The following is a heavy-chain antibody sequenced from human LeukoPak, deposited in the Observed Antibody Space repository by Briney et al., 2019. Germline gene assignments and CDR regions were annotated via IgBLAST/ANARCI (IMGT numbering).Heavy chain of an antibody. J-gene: IGHJ4*02. CDR3: ARGQSWTSIAAHFDY. Sequence: SETLSLTCTVSGGSISSYYWSWIRQPPGKGLEWIGYIYYSGSTNYNPSLKSRVTISVDTSKNQFSLKLSSVTAADTAVYYCARGQSWTSIAAHFDYWGQGTLVTVSS. CDR1: GGSISSYY. V-gene: IGHV4-59*01. D-gene: IGHD6-6*01. CDR2: IYYSGST.